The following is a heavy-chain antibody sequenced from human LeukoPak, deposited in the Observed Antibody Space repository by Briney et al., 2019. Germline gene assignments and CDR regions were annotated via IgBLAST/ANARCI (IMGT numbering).Heavy chain of an antibody. J-gene: IGHJ5*02. Sequence: SETLSLTCAVYGGSFSGYYWSWIRQPPGKGLEWIGEINHSGSTNYNPSLKSRVTISVDTSKNQFSLKLSSVTAADTAVYYCARGPYSSSWLTWGRGTLVTVSS. CDR2: INHSGST. CDR3: ARGPYSSSWLT. D-gene: IGHD6-13*01. CDR1: GGSFSGYY. V-gene: IGHV4-34*01.